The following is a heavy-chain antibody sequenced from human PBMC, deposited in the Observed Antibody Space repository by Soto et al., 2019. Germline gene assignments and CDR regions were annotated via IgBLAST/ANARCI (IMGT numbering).Heavy chain of an antibody. CDR1: GFNLGGFG. CDR3: ARSNGYSSSSGLGGGFDY. V-gene: IGHV3-33*03. Sequence: QAQLVESGGGVVQPGKSLRLSCAASGFNLGGFGVHWVRQAPGKGLEWVAVIWADGMNKKYADSVKGRFTVSRDITKNTVFLQMDSLTAEDTAVYYCARSNGYSSSSGLGGGFDYWGQGTLVTVSS. D-gene: IGHD6-6*01. CDR2: IWADGMNK. J-gene: IGHJ4*02.